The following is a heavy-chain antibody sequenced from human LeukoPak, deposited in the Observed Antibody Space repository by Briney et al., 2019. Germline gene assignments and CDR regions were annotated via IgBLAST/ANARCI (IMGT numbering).Heavy chain of an antibody. CDR2: IYWNDDK. J-gene: IGHJ4*02. D-gene: IGHD6-13*01. V-gene: IGHV2-5*01. Sequence: SGPTLVKPTQTFTLTCTFSGFSLSTTGVGVGWIRQPPGKALEWLALIYWNDDKRYSPSLKSRLTITKDTSKNQVVLTMTNVDPVDTGTYYCTHTTPYRKPAPGPFDYWGQGTLVAVSS. CDR1: GFSLSTTGVG. CDR3: THTTPYRKPAPGPFDY.